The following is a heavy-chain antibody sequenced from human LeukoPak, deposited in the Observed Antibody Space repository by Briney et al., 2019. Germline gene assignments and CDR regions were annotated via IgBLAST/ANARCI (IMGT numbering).Heavy chain of an antibody. D-gene: IGHD3-10*01. J-gene: IGHJ4*02. V-gene: IGHV4-59*08. CDR3: ARWFGEFEFDY. CDR1: GGSISTYY. Sequence: SETLSLTCTVSGGSISTYYWSWIRQPPGKGLEWIGYIYYSGSTDYNPSLKSRVTMSVDTSINQFSLNLNSVTAADTAVYYCARWFGEFEFDYWGQGTLVTVSS. CDR2: IYYSGST.